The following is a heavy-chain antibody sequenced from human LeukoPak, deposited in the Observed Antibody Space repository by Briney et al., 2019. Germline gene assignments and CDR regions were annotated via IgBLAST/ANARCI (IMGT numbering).Heavy chain of an antibody. CDR1: GGSISNYY. V-gene: IGHV4-4*07. Sequence: PSETLSLTCTVSGGSISNYYWNWVRQPAGKGLEWIGRIYTNGATNYNPSLKSRVTISVDTSKNQFSLKLSSVTAADTAVYYCARDLRPPGTGRDAFDIWGQGTMVTVSS. CDR2: IYTNGAT. J-gene: IGHJ3*02. D-gene: IGHD6-13*01. CDR3: ARDLRPPGTGRDAFDI.